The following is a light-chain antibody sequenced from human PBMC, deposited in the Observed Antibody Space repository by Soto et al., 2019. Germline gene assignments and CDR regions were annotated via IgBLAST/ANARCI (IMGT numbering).Light chain of an antibody. CDR3: HQYASWLRT. V-gene: IGKV3-15*01. CDR2: GAS. CDR1: LSVGPK. Sequence: IVMTQSPATLSVSRGERANLSCRASLSVGPKLAWYQQTRGQAPRLLIYGASNRATGVPARISGSVSGTEFARTSAGRQSEEFALYYFHQYASWLRTFGQGTKVESK. J-gene: IGKJ1*01.